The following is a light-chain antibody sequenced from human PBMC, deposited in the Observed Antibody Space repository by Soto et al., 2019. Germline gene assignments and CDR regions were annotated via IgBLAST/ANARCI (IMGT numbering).Light chain of an antibody. V-gene: IGKV1-12*01. CDR1: QDIGSW. Sequence: DIQMTQSPYSVSSSVGDRVTITCRASQDIGSWLAWYQQKPGKAPDLLIYGASSLQSGVPSRFYGSGSGTDFTLTISSLQPEDCATYYCQQGGSFPITFGQGTRLEIK. CDR2: GAS. CDR3: QQGGSFPIT. J-gene: IGKJ5*01.